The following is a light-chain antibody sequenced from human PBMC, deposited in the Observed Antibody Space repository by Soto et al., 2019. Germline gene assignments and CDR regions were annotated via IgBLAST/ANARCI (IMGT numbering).Light chain of an antibody. J-gene: IGKJ5*01. Sequence: DIQVTQSPSSQSASVGDRVTITCQASQDINKNLIWYQQKPGKAPKLLIYDASDLETGVPSRFSGSGSGTGFTFTISSLQPEDFATYYCQQYESLPLTFGQGTRLAI. V-gene: IGKV1-33*01. CDR2: DAS. CDR3: QQYESLPLT. CDR1: QDINKN.